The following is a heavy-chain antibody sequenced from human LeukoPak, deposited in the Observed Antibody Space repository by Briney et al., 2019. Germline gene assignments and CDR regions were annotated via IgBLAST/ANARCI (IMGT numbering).Heavy chain of an antibody. CDR3: ARKHIVVVTAIRPYYYYYMDV. D-gene: IGHD2-21*02. CDR2: ISSSGSTI. Sequence: GGSLRLSCAASGFTFSDYYMSWIRQAPGKGLEWVSYISSSGSTIYYADSVKGRFTISRDNAKNSLYLQMNSLRAEDTAVYYCARKHIVVVTAIRPYYYYYMDVWGKGTTATVSS. V-gene: IGHV3-11*01. CDR1: GFTFSDYY. J-gene: IGHJ6*03.